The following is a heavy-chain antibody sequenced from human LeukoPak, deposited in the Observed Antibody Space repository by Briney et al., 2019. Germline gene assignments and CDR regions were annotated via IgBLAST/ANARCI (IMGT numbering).Heavy chain of an antibody. CDR3: ARDRSLIAAAGTGTFDY. V-gene: IGHV3-48*01. CDR1: GFTFSSYS. CDR2: ISSSSSTI. Sequence: GGPLRLSCAASGFTFSSYSMNWVRQAPGKGLEWVSYISSSSSTIYYADSVKGRFTISRDNAKNSLYLQMNSLRAEDTAVYYCARDRSLIAAAGTGTFDYWGQGTLVTVSS. D-gene: IGHD6-13*01. J-gene: IGHJ4*02.